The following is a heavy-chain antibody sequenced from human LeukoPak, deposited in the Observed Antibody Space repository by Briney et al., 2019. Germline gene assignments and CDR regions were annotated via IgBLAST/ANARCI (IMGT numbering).Heavy chain of an antibody. CDR3: AREIYSSSSSGIFDY. J-gene: IGHJ4*02. CDR1: GGSISSSSYY. CDR2: IYYRGSA. D-gene: IGHD6-6*01. V-gene: IGHV4-39*07. Sequence: SETLSLTCTVSGGSISSSSYYWGWVRQPPGKGLEWIGSIYYRGSAYYNPSLKSRVTISVDRSKNQFSLKLSSVTAADTAVYYCAREIYSSSSSGIFDYWGQGTLVTVSS.